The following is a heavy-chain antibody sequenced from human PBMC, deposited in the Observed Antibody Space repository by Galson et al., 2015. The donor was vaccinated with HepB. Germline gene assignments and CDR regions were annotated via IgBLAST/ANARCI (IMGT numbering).Heavy chain of an antibody. V-gene: IGHV3-23*01. CDR2: ISDSGGTT. CDR3: VKDQKGLDYWNGNSYSYYYMDV. J-gene: IGHJ6*03. Sequence: SLRLSCAASGFIFSSYAMSWVRQAPGKGLEWVSTISDSGGTTYYADSVKGRFTISRANSKNTLYLQMNSLRAEDTAVYYCVKDQKGLDYWNGNSYSYYYMDVWGKGTTVTVSS. D-gene: IGHD3-3*01. CDR1: GFIFSSYA.